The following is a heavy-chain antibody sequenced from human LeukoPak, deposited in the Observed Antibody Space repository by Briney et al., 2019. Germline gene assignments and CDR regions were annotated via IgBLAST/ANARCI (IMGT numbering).Heavy chain of an antibody. CDR1: GFTFDDHT. CDR2: ISWDGGST. Sequence: PGGSLRLSCAASGFTFDDHTMHWVRQAPGKGLEWVSLISWDGGSTYYADSVKGRFTISRDNSKNSLYLQMNRLRTEDTALYYCAKDRITIFGVVNRYDAFDIWGQGTMVTVSS. CDR3: AKDRITIFGVVNRYDAFDI. V-gene: IGHV3-43*01. J-gene: IGHJ3*02. D-gene: IGHD3-3*01.